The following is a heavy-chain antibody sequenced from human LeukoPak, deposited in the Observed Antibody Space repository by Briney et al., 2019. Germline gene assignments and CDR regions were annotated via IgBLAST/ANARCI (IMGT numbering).Heavy chain of an antibody. CDR1: GFTFSSYA. J-gene: IGHJ5*02. D-gene: IGHD4-11*01. CDR2: ISYDGSNK. V-gene: IGHV3-30-3*01. Sequence: PGGSLRLSCAASGFTFSSYAMHWVRQAPGKGLEWVAVISYDGSNKYYADSVKGRFTISRDNSENTLYLQMNSLRAEDTAVYYCARGANDYSNPSSPWGQGTLVTVSS. CDR3: ARGANDYSNPSSP.